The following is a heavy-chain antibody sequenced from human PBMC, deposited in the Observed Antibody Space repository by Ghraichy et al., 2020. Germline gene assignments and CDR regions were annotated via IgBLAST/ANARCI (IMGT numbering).Heavy chain of an antibody. CDR1: GFSLSTSGVG. J-gene: IGHJ4*02. CDR3: AHRIAGYGYFDY. Sequence: SGPTLVKPTQTLTLTCTFSGFSLSTSGVGVGWIRQPPGKALEWLGLIYWDDDKRYSPSLKSRLTITKATSKNQVVLTMTNMDPVDTATYYCAHRIAGYGYFDYWGQGTLVTVSS. V-gene: IGHV2-5*02. CDR2: IYWDDDK. D-gene: IGHD3-9*01.